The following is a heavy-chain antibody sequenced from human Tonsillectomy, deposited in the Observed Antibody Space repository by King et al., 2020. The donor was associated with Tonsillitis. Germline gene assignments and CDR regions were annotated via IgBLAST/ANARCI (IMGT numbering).Heavy chain of an antibody. D-gene: IGHD2-15*01. J-gene: IGHJ4*02. CDR3: ARGDCDGGTCYSIFFDC. CDR1: GFTFSSYW. Sequence: VQLVESGGGLVQPGGSLRLSCAASGFTFSSYWMSWVRQAPGKGLEWVANIKKDGSAKYYVDSVKGRFTVSRDNTQNSLYLQINSLRAEDTAVYYCARGDCDGGTCYSIFFDCWGQGTLVTVSS. V-gene: IGHV3-7*04. CDR2: IKKDGSAK.